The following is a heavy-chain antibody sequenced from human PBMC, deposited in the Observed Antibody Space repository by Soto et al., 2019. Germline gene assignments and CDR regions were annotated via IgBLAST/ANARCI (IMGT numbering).Heavy chain of an antibody. V-gene: IGHV4-39*01. D-gene: IGHD2-15*01. CDR2: MFYSGLT. CDR3: APLSVSLSGPYGIHV. CDR1: GYSATSSDYY. J-gene: IGHJ6*02. Sequence: SETLSLTCSVSGYSATSSDYYWAWIRQPPGKGLEWIGSMFYSGLTYYNPSLKSRVTLSVDTSKNQFSVRLNSVTAADTAVYYCAPLSVSLSGPYGIHVWGQGTTVTVSS.